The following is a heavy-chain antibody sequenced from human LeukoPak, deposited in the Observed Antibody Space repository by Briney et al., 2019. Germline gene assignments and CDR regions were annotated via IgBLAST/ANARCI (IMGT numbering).Heavy chain of an antibody. Sequence: SETLSLTCTVSGGSISSYYWSWIRQPPGKGLEWIGYIYYSGSTNYNPSLKSRVTISVDTSKNQFSLKLSSVTAADTAVYYCARGARKSRNYDFWSGYPSYFDYWGQGTLVTVSS. D-gene: IGHD3-3*01. CDR2: IYYSGST. J-gene: IGHJ4*02. V-gene: IGHV4-59*08. CDR1: GGSISSYY. CDR3: ARGARKSRNYDFWSGYPSYFDY.